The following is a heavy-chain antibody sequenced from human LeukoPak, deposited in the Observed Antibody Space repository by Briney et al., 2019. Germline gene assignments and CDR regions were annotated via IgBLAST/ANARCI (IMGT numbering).Heavy chain of an antibody. J-gene: IGHJ4*02. CDR1: GFTFSSYG. CDR2: ISYDGSNK. Sequence: GGSLGLSCAAPGFTFSSYGVHWVRQAPGKGLEWVAVISYDGSNKYYADSVKGRFTISRDNSKNTLYLQMNSLRAEDTAVYYCAREDYYDSSGFGGGYWGQGTLVTVSS. V-gene: IGHV3-30*03. CDR3: AREDYYDSSGFGGGY. D-gene: IGHD3-22*01.